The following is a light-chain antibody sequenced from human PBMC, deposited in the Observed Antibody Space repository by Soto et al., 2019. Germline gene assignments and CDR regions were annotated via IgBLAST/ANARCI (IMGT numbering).Light chain of an antibody. CDR3: ISYTVSRSYV. CDR2: SVS. Sequence: QSVLTQPASVSGSPGQSITISCSGTSSDIGAYDHVAWFQQFPGKTPKLMIYSVSNRPSGVSHRFSGSKSGNTASLTISGLQAEDEADYYCISYTVSRSYVFGTGTKVTVL. V-gene: IGLV2-14*01. CDR1: SSDIGAYDH. J-gene: IGLJ1*01.